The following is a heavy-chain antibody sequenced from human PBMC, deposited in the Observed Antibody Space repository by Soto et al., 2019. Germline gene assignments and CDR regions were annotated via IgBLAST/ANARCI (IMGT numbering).Heavy chain of an antibody. Sequence: GGSLRLSCAASGFTFSSYAMSWVRQAPGKGLEWVSAISGSGGSTYYADSVKGRFTISRDNSKNTLYLQMNSLRAEDTAVYYCAKVPRRDNTVTNQNIDYWGQGHLVTVSS. CDR3: AKVPRRDNTVTNQNIDY. CDR2: ISGSGGST. J-gene: IGHJ4*02. CDR1: GFTFSSYA. D-gene: IGHD4-4*01. V-gene: IGHV3-23*01.